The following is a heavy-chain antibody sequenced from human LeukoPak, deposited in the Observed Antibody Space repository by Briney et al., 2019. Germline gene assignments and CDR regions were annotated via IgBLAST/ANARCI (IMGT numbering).Heavy chain of an antibody. CDR1: GFTFSSYS. CDR3: ARDPDYGGNANDAFDI. D-gene: IGHD4-23*01. CDR2: ISSSSSYI. Sequence: GGSLRLSCAASGFTFSSYSMNWVRQAPGKGLEWVSSISSSSSYIYYADSVKGRFTISRDNAKNSLYPQMNSLRAEDTAVYYCARDPDYGGNANDAFDIWGQGTMVTVSS. V-gene: IGHV3-21*01. J-gene: IGHJ3*02.